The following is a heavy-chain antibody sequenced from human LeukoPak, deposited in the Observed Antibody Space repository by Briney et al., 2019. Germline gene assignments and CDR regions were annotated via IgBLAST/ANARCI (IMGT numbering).Heavy chain of an antibody. CDR1: GGSISSGGYS. CDR2: IYHSGST. J-gene: IGHJ5*02. CDR3: ARDKLRYWFDP. Sequence: PSETLSLTCAVSGGSISSGGYSWSWIRQPPGKGLEWIGYIYHSGSTYYNPSLKSRVTISVDRSKNQFSLKLSSVTAADTAVYYCARDKLRYWFDPWGQGTLVTASS. V-gene: IGHV4-30-2*01. D-gene: IGHD1-26*01.